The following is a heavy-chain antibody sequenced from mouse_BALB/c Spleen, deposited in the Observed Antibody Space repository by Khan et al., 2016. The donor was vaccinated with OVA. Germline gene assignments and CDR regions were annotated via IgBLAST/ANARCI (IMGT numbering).Heavy chain of an antibody. V-gene: IGHV14-1*02. D-gene: IGHD1-1*02. CDR3: ARSWYSAWFAY. Sequence: EVQLQESGAELVRPGALVKLSCKGSGFNIKDYYMHWVKQRPEQGLEWIGWIDPENGNTIYDPKLQGKANITADTSSNTAYLQLSSLESEDTAVYYCARSWYSAWFAYWGQGTLVTVSA. CDR2: IDPENGNT. CDR1: GFNIKDYY. J-gene: IGHJ3*01.